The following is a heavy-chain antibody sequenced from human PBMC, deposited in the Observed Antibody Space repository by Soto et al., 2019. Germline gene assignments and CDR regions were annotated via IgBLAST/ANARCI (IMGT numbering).Heavy chain of an antibody. J-gene: IGHJ4*02. V-gene: IGHV3-23*01. CDR3: ASQAFDY. Sequence: GGSLRLSCAASGFTFRSYAIGWVRQGPGKGLEWVAVVSIGGSTHYADSVKGRFTISRDNSKNTMYLQMNSPRVEDTAVYYCASQAFDYWGQGTLVTVSS. CDR2: VSIGGST. CDR1: GFTFRSYA.